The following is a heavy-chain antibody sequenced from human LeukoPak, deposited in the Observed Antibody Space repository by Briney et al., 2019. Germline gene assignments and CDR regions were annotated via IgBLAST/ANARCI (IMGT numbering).Heavy chain of an antibody. CDR1: GFTFSSYE. J-gene: IGHJ4*02. V-gene: IGHV3-48*03. Sequence: GGSLRLSCAASGFTFSSYEMNWVRQAPGKGLEWVSPISSGAATIYYADSVKGRFTISRDNAKNSLYLQMNSLRAADTAVYYCARVGVLSSSWLLYWGQGTLVTVSS. CDR2: ISSGAATI. D-gene: IGHD6-13*01. CDR3: ARVGVLSSSWLLY.